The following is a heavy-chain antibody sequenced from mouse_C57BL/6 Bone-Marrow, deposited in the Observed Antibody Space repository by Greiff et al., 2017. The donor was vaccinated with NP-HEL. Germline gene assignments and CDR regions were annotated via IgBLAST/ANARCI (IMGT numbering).Heavy chain of an antibody. J-gene: IGHJ1*03. D-gene: IGHD1-1*01. CDR1: GFTLSSYG. V-gene: IGHV5-6*01. CDR3: ARRGTTVVAPFDV. CDR2: ISSGGSYT. Sequence: EVQLVESGGDLVKPGGSLKLSCAASGFTLSSYGMSWVRQTPDKRLEWVATISSGGSYTYYPDSVKGRFTISRDNAKNTLYLQMSSLKSEDTAMYYCARRGTTVVAPFDVWGTGTTVTVSS.